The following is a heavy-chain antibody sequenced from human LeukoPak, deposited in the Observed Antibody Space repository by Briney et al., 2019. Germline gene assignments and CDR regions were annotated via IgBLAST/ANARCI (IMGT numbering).Heavy chain of an antibody. V-gene: IGHV4-34*01. CDR2: INDSGNT. CDR3: AREIELQWFGESDY. J-gene: IGHJ4*02. Sequence: SETLSLTCGVYAGSLSGYYWTWIRQPPGKGLEWIGEINDSGNTNYNPSLKSRVIMSVDPSKNQFSLKLTSVTAADTAVYYCAREIELQWFGESDYWGQGTLVTVSS. D-gene: IGHD3-10*01. CDR1: AGSLSGYY.